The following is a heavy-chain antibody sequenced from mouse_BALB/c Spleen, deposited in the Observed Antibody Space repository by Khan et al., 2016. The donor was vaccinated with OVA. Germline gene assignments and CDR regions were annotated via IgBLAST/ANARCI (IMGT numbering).Heavy chain of an antibody. J-gene: IGHJ3*01. CDR3: TYDGYFVGWFAY. V-gene: IGHV1-5*01. Sequence: VQLKESGTALARPGASVKMSCKASGSTFTSYWIHWVKQRPGQGLEWIGAIYPGNSDTSYNQRFKGKAKLTAVTSTSTAYMELSSLTTEDSAVYYCTYDGYFVGWFAYWGQGTLVTVSA. CDR2: IYPGNSDT. D-gene: IGHD2-3*01. CDR1: GSTFTSYW.